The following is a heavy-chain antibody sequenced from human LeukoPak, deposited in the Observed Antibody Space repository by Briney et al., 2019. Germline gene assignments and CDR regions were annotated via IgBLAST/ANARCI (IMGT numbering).Heavy chain of an antibody. J-gene: IGHJ6*02. Sequence: AAVKVSCKASGYTFTSYDINWVRQATGQGLEWMGWMNPNSGNTGYAQKFQGRVTMTRNPSQSTAYMELSSLRSEDTAVYYGASRFGGYSYGLYYGMDVWGQGTTVTVSS. V-gene: IGHV1-8*01. CDR3: ASRFGGYSYGLYYGMDV. D-gene: IGHD5-18*01. CDR2: MNPNSGNT. CDR1: GYTFTSYD.